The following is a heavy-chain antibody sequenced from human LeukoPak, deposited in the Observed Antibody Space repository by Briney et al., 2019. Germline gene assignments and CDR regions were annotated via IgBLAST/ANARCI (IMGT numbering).Heavy chain of an antibody. CDR3: AKANWVSNADAVW. CDR1: GFNFIDYS. D-gene: IGHD2-2*01. Sequence: GGSLRLSCAASGFNFIDYSMNWVRQAPGKGLEWVSAISGSGGSTYYADSVKGRFTLSRDDSRNTVYFQLNDLRVEDTAKYYCAKANWVSNADAVWWGQGTQVTVSS. CDR2: ISGSGGST. J-gene: IGHJ4*02. V-gene: IGHV3-23*01.